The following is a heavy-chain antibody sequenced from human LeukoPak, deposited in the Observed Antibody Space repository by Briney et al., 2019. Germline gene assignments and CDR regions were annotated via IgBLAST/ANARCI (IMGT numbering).Heavy chain of an antibody. CDR2: TSASGSST. J-gene: IGHJ4*02. V-gene: IGHV3-23*01. D-gene: IGHD7-27*01. CDR3: AKDGARTGVRYFDY. Sequence: GGSLRLSCAVPGFTFTGHAMNWVRQAPGKGLEWVSATSASGSSTYYADSVKGRFTISRDNSKNTLYLQMNSLRAEDTAVYYCAKDGARTGVRYFDYWGQGTLVTVSS. CDR1: GFTFTGHA.